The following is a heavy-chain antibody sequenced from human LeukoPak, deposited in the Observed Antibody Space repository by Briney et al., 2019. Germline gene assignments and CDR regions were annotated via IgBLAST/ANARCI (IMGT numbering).Heavy chain of an antibody. CDR3: ARDHYLLGGDGEVTTGWFDP. CDR2: IIPIFGTA. D-gene: IGHD4-11*01. J-gene: IGHJ5*02. Sequence: SVTVSCTASGGTFSSYAISWVRQAPGQGLEWMGGIIPIFGTANYAQKFQGGVTITADESTSTAYMELSSLRSEDTAVYYCARDHYLLGGDGEVTTGWFDPWGQGTLVTVSS. CDR1: GGTFSSYA. V-gene: IGHV1-69*13.